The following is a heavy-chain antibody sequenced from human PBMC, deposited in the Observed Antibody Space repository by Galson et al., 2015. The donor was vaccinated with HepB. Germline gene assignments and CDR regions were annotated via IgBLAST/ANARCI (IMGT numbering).Heavy chain of an antibody. J-gene: IGHJ4*02. CDR2: IYHSGST. Sequence: ETLSLTCTVSGGSVSSTSYYWTWIRQPPGKGLEWIGYIYHSGSTYYNPSLKSRVTISVDTSKNQFSLKLSSVTAADTAVYYCARHATRFMITFGVAFDYWGQGTLVTVSS. V-gene: IGHV4-39*01. CDR1: GGSVSSTSYY. CDR3: ARHATRFMITFGVAFDY. D-gene: IGHD3-16*01.